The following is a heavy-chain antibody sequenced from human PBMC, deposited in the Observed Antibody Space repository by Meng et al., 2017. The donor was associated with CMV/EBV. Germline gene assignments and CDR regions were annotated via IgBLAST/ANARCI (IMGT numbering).Heavy chain of an antibody. CDR2: ISYDGSNK. CDR1: GFTFSSYA. CDR3: ARDPDDFWSGYPPGYGMDV. V-gene: IGHV3-30-3*01. J-gene: IGHJ6*02. Sequence: GGSLRLSCAASGFTFSSYAMHWVRQAPGKGLEWVAVISYDGSNKYYADSVKGRFIISRDNSKNTLYLQMNSLRAEDTAVYYCARDPDDFWSGYPPGYGMDVWGQGTTVTVSS. D-gene: IGHD3-3*01.